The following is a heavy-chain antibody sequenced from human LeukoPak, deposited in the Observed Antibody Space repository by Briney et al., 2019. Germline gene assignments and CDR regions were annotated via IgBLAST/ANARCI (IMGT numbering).Heavy chain of an antibody. J-gene: IGHJ4*02. CDR2: ISGSGGST. Sequence: PGGSLRLSCAASGFTFSSYAMSWVRQAPGKGLEWVSAISGSGGSTYYADSVKGRFTISRDNSRNTVYLQMNSLRADDTAVYYCAADCSSTSCYKDWGQGTLVTVSS. CDR1: GFTFSSYA. V-gene: IGHV3-23*01. D-gene: IGHD2-2*02. CDR3: AADCSSTSCYKD.